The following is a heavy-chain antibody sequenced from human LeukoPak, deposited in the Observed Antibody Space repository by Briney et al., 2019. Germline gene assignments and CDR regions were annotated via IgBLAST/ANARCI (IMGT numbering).Heavy chain of an antibody. J-gene: IGHJ4*02. V-gene: IGHV3-23*01. D-gene: IGHD4-17*01. CDR3: AKDIYGGYGGVDY. CDR1: GFTLSNYA. CDR2: IRGSGGGT. Sequence: GGSLRLSCAASGFTLSNYAMSWVRQAPGKGLEWVSVIRGSGGGTYYAGSVRGRFTVSRDNSKSTLYLQMNSLRAEDTAVYYCAKDIYGGYGGVDYWGQGTLVTVSS.